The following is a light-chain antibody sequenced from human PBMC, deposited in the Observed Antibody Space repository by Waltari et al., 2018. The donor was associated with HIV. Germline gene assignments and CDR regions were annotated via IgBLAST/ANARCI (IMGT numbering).Light chain of an antibody. Sequence: QSALTQPASVSGSPGQSITISCTGTRSAVGSYNLVSWYQHPPGKAPKLIISEVSKRPSGVSNRFSGSKSGTTASLTISGLQAEDEADYHCCSYAHNDPWVFGGGTRLTVL. J-gene: IGLJ3*02. CDR3: CSYAHNDPWV. CDR1: RSAVGSYNL. V-gene: IGLV2-23*02. CDR2: EVS.